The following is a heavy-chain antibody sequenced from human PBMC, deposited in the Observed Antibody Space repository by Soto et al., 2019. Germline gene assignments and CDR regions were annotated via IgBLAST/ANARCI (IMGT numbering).Heavy chain of an antibody. J-gene: IGHJ5*02. Sequence: EGQLVESGGALVQPGGSLRLSCAASGLTSGNFWVHWVRQAPGKGLLWVSRASPDGSSTSYADSVKGRFTISRDNAKNMLYMEMNSLRAEDTAVYYCASHGSGDYFWFDPWGQGTLVTVSS. CDR3: ASHGSGDYFWFDP. CDR1: GLTSGNFW. CDR2: ASPDGSST. D-gene: IGHD4-17*01. V-gene: IGHV3-74*01.